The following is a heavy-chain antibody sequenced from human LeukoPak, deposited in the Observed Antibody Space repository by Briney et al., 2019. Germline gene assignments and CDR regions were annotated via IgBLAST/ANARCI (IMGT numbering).Heavy chain of an antibody. CDR2: IYYSGST. CDR1: GGSISSHY. D-gene: IGHD2-2*01. CDR3: ARVGMGSKGGGYCSSTSCYWWFDP. V-gene: IGHV4-59*11. J-gene: IGHJ5*02. Sequence: PSETLSLTCTVSGGSISSHYWSWIRQPPGKGLEWIGYIYYSGSTNYNPSLKSRVTISVDTSKNQFSLKLSSVTAADTAVYYCARVGMGSKGGGYCSSTSCYWWFDPWGQGTLVTVSS.